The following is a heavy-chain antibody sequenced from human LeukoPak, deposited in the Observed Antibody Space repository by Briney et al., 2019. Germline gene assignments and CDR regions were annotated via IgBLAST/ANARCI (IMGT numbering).Heavy chain of an antibody. CDR3: AREGGDFGVSFDY. D-gene: IGHD2-21*02. CDR1: GGSISSSNDY. Sequence: PSETLSLTCTVSGGSISSSNDYWGLIRQPPGKGLEWIGFIFYSGRTYYNPSLRSRLNISLDTSLNQFSLELRSVTAADTAVYYCAREGGDFGVSFDYWGQGILVTVSS. CDR2: IFYSGRT. V-gene: IGHV4-39*07. J-gene: IGHJ4*02.